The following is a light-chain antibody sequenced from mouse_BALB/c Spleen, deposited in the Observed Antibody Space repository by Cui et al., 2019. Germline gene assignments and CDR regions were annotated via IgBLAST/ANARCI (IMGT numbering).Light chain of an antibody. CDR2: NTS. Sequence: VLTKSPTTMSASRGEKMKITSSASASLSASYLHWYQQKPGSSPKLLIYNTSNLASGVPARFSGSGSGTSYSLTIGPMEAEDVATYYCQQGSSIPRTFGGGTKLEIK. CDR1: ASLSASY. V-gene: IGKV4-91*01. CDR3: QQGSSIPRT. J-gene: IGKJ2*01.